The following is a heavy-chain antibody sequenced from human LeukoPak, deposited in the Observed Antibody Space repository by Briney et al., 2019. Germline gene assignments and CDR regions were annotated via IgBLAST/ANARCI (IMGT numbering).Heavy chain of an antibody. CDR3: AKVTTVTTIRYWYFDL. CDR1: GGSISSYY. J-gene: IGHJ2*01. Sequence: PSETLSLTCTVSGGSISSYYWSWIRQPPGKGLEWIGYIYYSGSTNYNPSLKSRVTISVDTSKNQFSLKLSSVTAADAAVYYCAKVTTVTTIRYWYFDLWGRGTLVTVSS. D-gene: IGHD4-17*01. CDR2: IYYSGST. V-gene: IGHV4-59*01.